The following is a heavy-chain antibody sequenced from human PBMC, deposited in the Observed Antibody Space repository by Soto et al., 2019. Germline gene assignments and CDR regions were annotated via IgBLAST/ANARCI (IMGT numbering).Heavy chain of an antibody. Sequence: QVQLVQSGAEVKKPGSSVKVSCKASGGTFSSYAISWVRQAPGQGLEWMGGIIPIFGTANYAQKFQGRVTITADESTSTAYMGLSSLRSEDTAVYYCARDTSYYYDSSGPLPDYWGQGTLVTVSS. D-gene: IGHD3-22*01. CDR2: IIPIFGTA. CDR1: GGTFSSYA. CDR3: ARDTSYYYDSSGPLPDY. V-gene: IGHV1-69*12. J-gene: IGHJ4*02.